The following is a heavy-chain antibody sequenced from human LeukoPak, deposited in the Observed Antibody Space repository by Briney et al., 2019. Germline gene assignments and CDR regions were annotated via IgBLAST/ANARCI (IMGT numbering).Heavy chain of an antibody. V-gene: IGHV3-30*18. J-gene: IGHJ4*02. Sequence: PGGSLRLSCAASGFTFSSYGMHWVRQAPGKGLEWVAVISYDGSNKYYADSVKGRFTISRDNSKNTLYLQMDSLRAEDTAVYYCAKDRYSYGDYYFDYWSQGTLVTVSS. CDR3: AKDRYSYGDYYFDY. D-gene: IGHD5-18*01. CDR2: ISYDGSNK. CDR1: GFTFSSYG.